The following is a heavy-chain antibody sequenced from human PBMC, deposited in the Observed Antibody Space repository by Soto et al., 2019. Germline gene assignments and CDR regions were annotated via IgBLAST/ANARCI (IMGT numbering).Heavy chain of an antibody. D-gene: IGHD6-13*01. CDR2: SRNKANSYTT. CDR3: ASTAAAGNGAFDY. J-gene: IGHJ4*02. V-gene: IGHV3-72*01. Sequence: EVQLVESGGGLVQPGGSLRLSCAASGFTFSDHYMDWVRQAPGKGLEWVGRSRNKANSYTTEYAASVKDRFTVSRDDSMNSLYLQMNSLKNEDTAVYYCASTAAAGNGAFDYWGQGTLVSVSS. CDR1: GFTFSDHY.